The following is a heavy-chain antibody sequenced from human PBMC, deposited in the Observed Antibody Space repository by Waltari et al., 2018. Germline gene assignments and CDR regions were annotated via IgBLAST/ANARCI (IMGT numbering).Heavy chain of an antibody. CDR3: AKDARAPPGLFDY. J-gene: IGHJ4*02. Sequence: QVQLVESGGGVVQPGGSLRLSCAASGFTFSSYGMHWFRQAPGKGLEWVAFIRYDGSNKYYADSVRGRFTISRDNSKNTLYLQMNSLRAEDTAVYYCAKDARAPPGLFDYWGQGTLVTVSS. V-gene: IGHV3-30*02. D-gene: IGHD2-15*01. CDR2: IRYDGSNK. CDR1: GFTFSSYG.